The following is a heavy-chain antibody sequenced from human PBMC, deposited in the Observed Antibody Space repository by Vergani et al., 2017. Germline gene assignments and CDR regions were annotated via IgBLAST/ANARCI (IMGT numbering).Heavy chain of an antibody. J-gene: IGHJ2*01. CDR3: AKDIPLEGCSSTSCYMDFDL. CDR1: GDSVSSNSAA. D-gene: IGHD2-2*01. Sequence: QVQLQQSGPGLVKPSQTLSLTCAISGDSVSSNSAAWNWIRQSPSRGLEWLGRTYYRSKWYNDYAVSVKSRITINPDTSKNQFSLQLNSVTPEDTAVYYCAKDIPLEGCSSTSCYMDFDLWGRGTLVTVSS. V-gene: IGHV6-1*01. CDR2: TYYRSKWYN.